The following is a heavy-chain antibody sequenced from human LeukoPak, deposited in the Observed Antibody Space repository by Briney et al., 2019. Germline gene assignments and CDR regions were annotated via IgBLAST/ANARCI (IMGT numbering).Heavy chain of an antibody. CDR1: GDSISSNKW. D-gene: IGHD1-14*01. V-gene: IGHV4-4*02. J-gene: IGHJ6*02. CDR3: ARDSGSRPSYYYYGMDV. CDR2: IHHRGNT. Sequence: PSETLSLTCAVSGDSISSNKWWNWVRQAPGKGLEWIGEIHHRGNTNYNPSLMSRVNISVDTTKNQFSLKLRSLTAADTAVYYCARDSGSRPSYYYYGMDVWGQGTTVTVSS.